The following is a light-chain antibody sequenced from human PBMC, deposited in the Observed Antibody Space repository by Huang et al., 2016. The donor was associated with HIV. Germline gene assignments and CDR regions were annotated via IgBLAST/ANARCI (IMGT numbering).Light chain of an antibody. CDR2: AAS. J-gene: IGKJ1*01. CDR1: QGISSY. V-gene: IGKV1-9*01. Sequence: IQLTQSPSSLSASVGDRVTMTCRASQGISSYLAWYQQRPGKAPKLLIYAASTLQTGVPSRFSGSGSGTAFTLTINSLQPEDFATYYCQQVNNYPWTFGQGTKVEIK. CDR3: QQVNNYPWT.